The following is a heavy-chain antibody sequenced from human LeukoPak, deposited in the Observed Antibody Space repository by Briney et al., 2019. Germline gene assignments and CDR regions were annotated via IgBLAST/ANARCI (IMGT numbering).Heavy chain of an antibody. CDR3: ARGIAAADFYYYYMDV. CDR1: GYSISSGYY. D-gene: IGHD6-13*01. Sequence: SETLSLTCTASGYSISSGYYWGWIRQSPGKGLEWIGIINHSGSSSYNPSLKSRVTISVDTSKNQFSLKLSSVTAADTAVYYCARGIAAADFYYYYMDVWGKGTTVTVSS. J-gene: IGHJ6*03. CDR2: INHSGSS. V-gene: IGHV4-38-2*02.